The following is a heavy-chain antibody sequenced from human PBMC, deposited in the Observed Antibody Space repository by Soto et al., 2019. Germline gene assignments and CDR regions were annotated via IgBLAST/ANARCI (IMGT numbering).Heavy chain of an antibody. V-gene: IGHV1-69*08. J-gene: IGHJ4*02. CDR1: GDTFSTHS. Sequence: QVQLVQSGAEVKKPGSSVKVSCNASGDTFSTHSFTWVRQAPGQGLEWMGRIIPFVGTERHAQKFKDTVKITATTYTVTVYMEVSLHRTDDTAVYYCAKETSIFGADSEYWGQGTLVTVSS. CDR2: IIPFVGTE. D-gene: IGHD3-3*01. CDR3: AKETSIFGADSEY.